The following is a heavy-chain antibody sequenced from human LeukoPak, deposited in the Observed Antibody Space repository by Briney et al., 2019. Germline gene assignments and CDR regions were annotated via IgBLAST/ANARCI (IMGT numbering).Heavy chain of an antibody. Sequence: SETLSLTCAVSGYSISSGYYWGWIRQPPGKGLEWIGSIYHSGSTYYNPSLKSRVTMSVDTSKNQFSLKLSSVTAADTAVYYCARGHNSARRDFDYWGQGTLVTVSS. CDR1: GYSISSGYY. CDR2: IYHSGST. D-gene: IGHD4-23*01. J-gene: IGHJ4*02. CDR3: ARGHNSARRDFDY. V-gene: IGHV4-38-2*01.